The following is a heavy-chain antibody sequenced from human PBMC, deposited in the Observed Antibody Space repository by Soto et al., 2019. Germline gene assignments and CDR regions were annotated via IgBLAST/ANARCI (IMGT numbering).Heavy chain of an antibody. J-gene: IGHJ5*02. CDR2: IIPIFGTA. CDR1: GGTFSSYA. D-gene: IGHD3-3*01. V-gene: IGHV1-69*13. Sequence: SVKVSCKASGGTFSSYAISWVRQAPGQGLEWMGGIIPIFGTANYAQKFQGRVTITADESTSTAYMELSSLRSEDTAVYYCASGGFWSGYSYNWFDPWGQGTLVTVSS. CDR3: ASGGFWSGYSYNWFDP.